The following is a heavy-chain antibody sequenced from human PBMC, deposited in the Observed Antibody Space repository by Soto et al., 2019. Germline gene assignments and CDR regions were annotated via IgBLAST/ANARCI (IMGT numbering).Heavy chain of an antibody. Sequence: QVQVVQSGDEVKETGASVRVSCKTSGYSFTAYGISWVRQAPGQGLEWMGWISCYNGKTKYAQKVQGTDTMTTDTHTRTAYMGVRSLRSDDTAIYYCARDAPPPELRFLEWHNYDYNGMDVWGQGTTVTVSS. J-gene: IGHJ6*02. D-gene: IGHD3-3*01. CDR2: ISCYNGKT. CDR3: ARDAPPPELRFLEWHNYDYNGMDV. V-gene: IGHV1-18*01. CDR1: GYSFTAYG.